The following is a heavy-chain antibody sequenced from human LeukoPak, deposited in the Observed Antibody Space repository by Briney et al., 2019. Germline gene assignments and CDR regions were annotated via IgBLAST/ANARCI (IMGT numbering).Heavy chain of an antibody. Sequence: SETLSLTCTVSGGSISSYYWSWIRQPPGKGLEWIGYIYYSGSTYYNPSLKSRVTISVDTSKNQFSLKLSSVTAADTAVYYCARLGYQLLYGFDPWGQGTLVTVSS. D-gene: IGHD2-2*02. V-gene: IGHV4-59*08. CDR3: ARLGYQLLYGFDP. CDR1: GGSISSYY. J-gene: IGHJ5*02. CDR2: IYYSGST.